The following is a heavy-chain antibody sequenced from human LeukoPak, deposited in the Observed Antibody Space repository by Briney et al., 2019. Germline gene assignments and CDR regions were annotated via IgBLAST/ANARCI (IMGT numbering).Heavy chain of an antibody. D-gene: IGHD1-7*01. CDR3: ARSHWNYDNWFDP. CDR2: TYYMSKWYN. J-gene: IGHJ5*02. Sequence: SQTLSLTCAISGVSVSSNSAAWNWIRQSPSRGLEWLGRTYYMSKWYNDYAVSVKSRITINPETSKNQFSLQLKSVTPEDTAVYYCARSHWNYDNWFDPWGQGTLVTVSS. CDR1: GVSVSSNSAA. V-gene: IGHV6-1*01.